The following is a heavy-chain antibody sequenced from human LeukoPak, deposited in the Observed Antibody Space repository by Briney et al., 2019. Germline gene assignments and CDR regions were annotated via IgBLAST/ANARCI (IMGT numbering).Heavy chain of an antibody. CDR2: INHSGST. V-gene: IGHV4-34*01. CDR1: GGSFSGYY. Sequence: PSETLSLTCAVYGGSFSGYYWSWIRQPPGKGLEWIGEINHSGSTNYNPSLKSRVTISVDTSKNQFSLKLSSVTAADTAVYYCARSPRWYDFWSAPTQGVYMDVWGKGTTVTVSS. D-gene: IGHD3-3*01. J-gene: IGHJ6*03. CDR3: ARSPRWYDFWSAPTQGVYMDV.